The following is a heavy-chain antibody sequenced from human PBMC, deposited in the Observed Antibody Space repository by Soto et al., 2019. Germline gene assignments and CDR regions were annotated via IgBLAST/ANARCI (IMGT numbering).Heavy chain of an antibody. CDR1: GASISSSGYY. V-gene: IGHV4-39*01. J-gene: IGHJ6*02. CDR3: ARHKPNSDGWYYSGIDV. CDR2: IYYSGST. D-gene: IGHD6-19*01. Sequence: PSETLSLTCTVSGASISSSGYYWGWIRQPPGKGLEWIASIYYSGSTYYNPSLQSRVTISVDTSKNQISLKLSSVTAADTAMYYCARHKPNSDGWYYSGIDVWGQGTTVTVSS.